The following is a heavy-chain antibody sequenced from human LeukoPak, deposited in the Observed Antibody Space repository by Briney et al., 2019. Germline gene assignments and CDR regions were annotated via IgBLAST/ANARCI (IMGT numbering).Heavy chain of an antibody. CDR1: GFTFSSYA. CDR3: AARASSGRRPHYFDY. Sequence: PGGSLRLSCAASGFTFSSYAMSWVRQAPGKGLEWVSAISGSGGSTYYADSVKGRFTISRDNSKNTLYLQMNSLRAEDTAVYYCAARASSGRRPHYFDYWGQGTLVTVSS. D-gene: IGHD6-19*01. CDR2: ISGSGGST. V-gene: IGHV3-23*01. J-gene: IGHJ4*02.